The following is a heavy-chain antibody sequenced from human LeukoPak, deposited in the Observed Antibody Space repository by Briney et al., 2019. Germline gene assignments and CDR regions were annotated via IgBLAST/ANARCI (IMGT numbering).Heavy chain of an antibody. V-gene: IGHV4-34*01. CDR1: GGSFSSSY. CDR2: ISHSGST. CDR3: SREGRWLQLGFDY. D-gene: IGHD5-24*01. J-gene: IGHJ4*02. Sequence: SSETLSLTCAVYGGSFSSSYWSWIRQPPGKGLEWIGEISHSGSTKYHPSLKSRVTISVDTSKNQFSLKVTSVTAADTAVYFCSREGRWLQLGFDYWGRGTLVTVSS.